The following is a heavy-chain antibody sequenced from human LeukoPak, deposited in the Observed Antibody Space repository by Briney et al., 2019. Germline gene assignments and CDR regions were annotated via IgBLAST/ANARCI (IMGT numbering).Heavy chain of an antibody. J-gene: IGHJ6*03. D-gene: IGHD4-23*01. CDR1: GYTFTSYD. Sequence: ASVKVSCKASGYTFTSYDINWVRQATGQGLESMGWMNPNSGNTGYAQKFQGRVTMTRNTSISTAYMELSSLRSEDTAVYYCARAPERGKANYYYYMDVLGRGTTVTVSS. V-gene: IGHV1-8*01. CDR2: MNPNSGNT. CDR3: ARAPERGKANYYYYMDV.